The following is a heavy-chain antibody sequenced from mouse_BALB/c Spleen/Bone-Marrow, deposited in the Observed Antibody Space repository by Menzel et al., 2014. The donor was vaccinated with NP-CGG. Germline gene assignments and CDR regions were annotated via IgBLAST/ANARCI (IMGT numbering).Heavy chain of an antibody. J-gene: IGHJ2*01. D-gene: IGHD3-1*01. V-gene: IGHV5-12-1*01. CDR3: ARHGSGYD. CDR2: ISSGGGNT. CDR1: GFAFSSYD. Sequence: DVMLVESGGGLVKPGGSLKLSCAASGFAFSSYDMSWVRQTPEKRLEWVAYISSGGGNTYYPDTVKGRFTISRDNAKNTLYLHMSSLKSEDTAMYYCARHGSGYDWGQGTTLTVSS.